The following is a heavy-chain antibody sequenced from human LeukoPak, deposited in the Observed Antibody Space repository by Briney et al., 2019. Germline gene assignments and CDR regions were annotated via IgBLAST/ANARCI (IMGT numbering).Heavy chain of an antibody. CDR1: GYSFTSYY. J-gene: IGHJ3*02. D-gene: IGHD1-20*01. CDR3: ARELISGDWTWDI. V-gene: IGHV1-46*01. Sequence: GASVKVSCKASGYSFTSYYMYWVRQAPGQGLEWMGIINPSGGSTSYAQKFQGRVTMTRDTSTSTVYMELSSLRSEDTAVYYCARELISGDWTWDIWGQGTMVTVSS. CDR2: INPSGGST.